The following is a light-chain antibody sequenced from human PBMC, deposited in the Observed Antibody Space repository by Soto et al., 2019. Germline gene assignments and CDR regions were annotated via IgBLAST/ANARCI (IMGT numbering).Light chain of an antibody. CDR2: DVS. Sequence: QSVLTQPASVSRSPGQSITISCTGTSSDVGGYNYVSWYQQHPGKAPKLMIYDVSNRPSGVSNRFSGSKSGNTASLTISGLQAEDEADYYCSSYTSSSTLPYVFGTGTKVTVL. V-gene: IGLV2-14*01. CDR1: SSDVGGYNY. CDR3: SSYTSSSTLPYV. J-gene: IGLJ1*01.